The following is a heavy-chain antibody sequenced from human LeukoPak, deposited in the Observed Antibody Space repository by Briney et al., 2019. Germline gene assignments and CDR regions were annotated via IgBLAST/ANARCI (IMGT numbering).Heavy chain of an antibody. CDR2: IYYSGST. V-gene: IGHV4-31*03. Sequence: SQTLSLACTVSGGSISSGGYYWSWIRQHPGKGLEWIGYIYYSGSTYYNPSLKSRVTISVDTSKNQFSLKLSSVTAADTAVYYCASRGGYYDSSGYRYFDHWGQGTLVTVSS. CDR3: ASRGGYYDSSGYRYFDH. CDR1: GGSISSGGYY. D-gene: IGHD3-22*01. J-gene: IGHJ4*02.